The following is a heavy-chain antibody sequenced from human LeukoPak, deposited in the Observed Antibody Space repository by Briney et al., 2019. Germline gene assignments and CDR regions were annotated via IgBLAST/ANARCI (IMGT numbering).Heavy chain of an antibody. J-gene: IGHJ6*02. V-gene: IGHV3-23*01. CDR1: GFTFSSYA. D-gene: IGHD6-19*01. CDR3: AKDPGVIAVAGLYDYYGMDV. CDR2: ISGSGGST. Sequence: PGGSLRLSCAASGFTFSSYAMTWVRQAPGKGLERVSAISGSGGSTYYADSVKGRFTISRDNSKNTLYLQMNSLRAEDTAVYYCAKDPGVIAVAGLYDYYGMDVWGQGTTVTVSS.